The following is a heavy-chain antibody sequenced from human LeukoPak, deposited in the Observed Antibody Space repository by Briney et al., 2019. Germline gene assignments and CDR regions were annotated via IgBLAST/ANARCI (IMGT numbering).Heavy chain of an antibody. D-gene: IGHD6-19*01. Sequence: PSETLSLTCTVSGGSISSHCWSWIRQPPGKGLEWIGYIYYSGSTNYNPSLKSRVTISVDTSKNQFSLKLNSVTAADTAVYYCARGQGSGWPKFDYWGQGTLVTVSS. CDR2: IYYSGST. J-gene: IGHJ4*02. CDR1: GGSISSHC. V-gene: IGHV4-59*11. CDR3: ARGQGSGWPKFDY.